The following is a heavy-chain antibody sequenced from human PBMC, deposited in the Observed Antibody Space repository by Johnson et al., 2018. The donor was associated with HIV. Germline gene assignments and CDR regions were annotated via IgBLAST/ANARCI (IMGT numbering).Heavy chain of an antibody. CDR3: AREPPVEMATHDAFDI. D-gene: IGHD5-24*01. J-gene: IGHJ3*02. CDR2: ISYGGGKK. V-gene: IGHV3-30*04. CDR1: GFTFSTYA. Sequence: QVQLVESGGGVVQPGRSLRLSCAASGFTFSTYAMHWVRQAPGKGLEWLAVISYGGGKKYYGDSVEGRFTISKDISKNTLYLQMNSLRAEDTAVYYCAREPPVEMATHDAFDIWGQGTMVTVSS.